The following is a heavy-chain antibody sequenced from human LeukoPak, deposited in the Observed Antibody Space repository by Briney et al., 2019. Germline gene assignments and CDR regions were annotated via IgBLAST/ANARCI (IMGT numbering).Heavy chain of an antibody. CDR1: GFTFSSYA. Sequence: GGSLRLSCAASGFTFSSYAMSWVRQAPGKGLEWVSAISGSGGSTYYADSVKGRFTISRDNSKNTLYLQMNSLRAEDTAVYYCAKDLIAVAGTEDFYFDYWGQGTLVTVSS. CDR3: AKDLIAVAGTEDFYFDY. D-gene: IGHD6-19*01. J-gene: IGHJ4*02. CDR2: ISGSGGST. V-gene: IGHV3-23*01.